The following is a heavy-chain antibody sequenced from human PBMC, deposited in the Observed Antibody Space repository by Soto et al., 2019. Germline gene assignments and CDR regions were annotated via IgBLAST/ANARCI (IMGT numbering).Heavy chain of an antibody. V-gene: IGHV3-30-3*01. CDR2: ISYDGSNK. J-gene: IGHJ4*02. Sequence: QVQLVESGGGVVQPGRSLRLSCAASGFTFSSYAMHWVRQAPGKGLEWVAVISYDGSNKYYADSVKGRFTISRDNSKNTLYLQMNSLRSEDTAVYYCARSRVDDFWSCRPSLDYWGQGTLVTVSS. CDR1: GFTFSSYA. D-gene: IGHD3-3*01. CDR3: ARSRVDDFWSCRPSLDY.